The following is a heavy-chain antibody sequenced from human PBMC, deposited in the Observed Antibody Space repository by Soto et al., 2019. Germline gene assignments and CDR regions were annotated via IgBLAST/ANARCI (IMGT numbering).Heavy chain of an antibody. Sequence: GGSLRLSCAASGFTFSNAWMNLVRQAPGKGLEWVGRIKSKTDGGTTDYAAPVKGRFTISRDDSKNTLYLQMNSLKTEDTAVYYCTTEQNYDFWSGYPDYYYYYGMDVWGQGTTVTVSS. J-gene: IGHJ6*02. CDR2: IKSKTDGGTT. D-gene: IGHD3-3*01. V-gene: IGHV3-15*07. CDR3: TTEQNYDFWSGYPDYYYYYGMDV. CDR1: GFTFSNAW.